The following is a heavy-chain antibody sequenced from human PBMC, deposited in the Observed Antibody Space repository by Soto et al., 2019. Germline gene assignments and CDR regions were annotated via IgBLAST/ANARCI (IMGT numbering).Heavy chain of an antibody. D-gene: IGHD6-13*01. J-gene: IGHJ5*02. Sequence: XETLSLTCSVYVGSLSGYYWNWIRQPPGKGLEWIGEINHSGSTNYNPSLKSRVTVSVDTSKNQFSLKLSSVTAADTAVYYCARGPRKDSSNWYNWFDHWSQGTLVTVSS. CDR3: ARGPRKDSSNWYNWFDH. CDR2: INHSGST. CDR1: VGSLSGYY. V-gene: IGHV4-34*01.